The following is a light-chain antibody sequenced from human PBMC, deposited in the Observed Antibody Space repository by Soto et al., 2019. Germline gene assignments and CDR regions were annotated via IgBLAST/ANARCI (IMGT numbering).Light chain of an antibody. V-gene: IGLV2-23*02. J-gene: IGLJ1*01. Sequence: QSVLTQPASVSGSPGQSITISCTGSSSDVGNYKFVSWYQQYPGKAPKVMLYEVSKRPSGVSYRFSGSQSGNTASLTISGLQAEDEADYYCCSYAGSYSSXFFGTGNKVTVL. CDR1: SSDVGNYKF. CDR2: EVS. CDR3: CSYAGSYSSXF.